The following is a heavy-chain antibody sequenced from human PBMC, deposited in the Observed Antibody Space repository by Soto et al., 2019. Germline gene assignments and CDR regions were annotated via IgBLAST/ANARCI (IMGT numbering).Heavy chain of an antibody. Sequence: PSETLSLTCAVYGGSFSGYYWSWIRQPPGKGLEWIGEINHSGSTNYNPSLKSRVTISVDTSKNQFSLKLSSVTAADTAVYYCARGTPYSSSWYSGDYYYGMDVWGQRTTVPVS. D-gene: IGHD6-13*01. J-gene: IGHJ6*02. V-gene: IGHV4-34*01. CDR1: GGSFSGYY. CDR3: ARGTPYSSSWYSGDYYYGMDV. CDR2: INHSGST.